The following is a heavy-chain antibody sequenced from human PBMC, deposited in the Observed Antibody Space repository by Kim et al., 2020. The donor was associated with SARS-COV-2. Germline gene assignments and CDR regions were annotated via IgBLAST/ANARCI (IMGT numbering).Heavy chain of an antibody. Sequence: SETLSLTCAVYGGSFSGYYWSWIRQPPGKGLEWIGEINHSGSTNYNPSLKSRVTISVDTSKNQFSLKLSSVTAADTAVYYCARDVVALRGWDYWGQGTLVTVSS. CDR1: GGSFSGYY. CDR2: INHSGST. CDR3: ARDVVALRGWDY. V-gene: IGHV4-34*01. D-gene: IGHD2-21*01. J-gene: IGHJ4*02.